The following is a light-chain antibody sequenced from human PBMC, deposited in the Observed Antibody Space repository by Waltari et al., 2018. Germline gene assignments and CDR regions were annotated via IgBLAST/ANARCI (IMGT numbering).Light chain of an antibody. V-gene: IGKV1-39*01. J-gene: IGKJ1*01. Sequence: DIQMTQSPSSLSASVGHSVTIACRASQRISSYLNWDQQKPGQDPKLLIYAASSLESGVPSRFSGSGFGTDFTLTINSLQPEDFAVYYCQQTYSNFRTFGQGTKVDVK. CDR2: AAS. CDR1: QRISSY. CDR3: QQTYSNFRT.